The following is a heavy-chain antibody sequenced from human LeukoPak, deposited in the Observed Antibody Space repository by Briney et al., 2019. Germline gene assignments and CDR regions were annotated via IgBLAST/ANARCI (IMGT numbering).Heavy chain of an antibody. Sequence: ASVRVSCKASGYTFNNYGISWVRQAPGQGLEWMGWASPYNGDTTYAQKFRGRVTMSTDTSTGTAYMELRSLRFDDTAIYYCAKDWHILTGRNCFDPWGHGTLVTVSS. CDR3: AKDWHILTGRNCFDP. CDR2: ASPYNGDT. D-gene: IGHD3-9*01. J-gene: IGHJ5*02. CDR1: GYTFNNYG. V-gene: IGHV1-18*01.